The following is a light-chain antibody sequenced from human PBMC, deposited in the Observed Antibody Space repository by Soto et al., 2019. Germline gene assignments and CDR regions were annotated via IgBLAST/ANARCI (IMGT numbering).Light chain of an antibody. J-gene: IGKJ5*01. Sequence: DIVMTPSPDSLAVSLRERATMNXXSSXGALYSSNNKNYLAWYQQKPGQPPKXXIYGASTRESGVPERFSGRGAGTDFTLTISSLHAEDVAVYYCQQYYSTPSTFGQGTRLDIK. CDR3: QQYYSTPST. V-gene: IGKV4-1*01. CDR2: GAS. CDR1: XGALYSSNNKNY.